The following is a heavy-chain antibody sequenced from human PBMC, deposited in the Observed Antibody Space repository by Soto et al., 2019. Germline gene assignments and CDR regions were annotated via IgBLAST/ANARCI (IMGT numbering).Heavy chain of an antibody. CDR3: AREIVTVGGNNYFDS. D-gene: IGHD2-21*02. Sequence: SETLSLTCGVSGGTVASSHWWSWVRQSPSRGLEWIGNVYHTGDTNFNPSLQSRVTFSVDKSNNQFSLRLTSLTAADTAVHFCAREIVTVGGNNYFDSWGPGTLVTVSS. V-gene: IGHV4-4*02. J-gene: IGHJ5*01. CDR1: GGTVASSHW. CDR2: VYHTGDT.